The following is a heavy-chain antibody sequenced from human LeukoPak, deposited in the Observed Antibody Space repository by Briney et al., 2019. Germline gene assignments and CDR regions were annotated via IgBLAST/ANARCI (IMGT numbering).Heavy chain of an antibody. V-gene: IGHV3-48*01. CDR3: ARAPPNDLYYNYYYLDV. D-gene: IGHD2-8*01. J-gene: IGHJ6*03. CDR2: ISGNNYTR. Sequence: PGGSLRLSCAASGFTFSTYSLTWVRQAPGKGLEWVSYISGNNYTRYQADSVKGRFTIPRDNAKNSLYLQMNSLRAEDTAVYYCARAPPNDLYYNYYYLDVWGKGTTVIVSS. CDR1: GFTFSTYS.